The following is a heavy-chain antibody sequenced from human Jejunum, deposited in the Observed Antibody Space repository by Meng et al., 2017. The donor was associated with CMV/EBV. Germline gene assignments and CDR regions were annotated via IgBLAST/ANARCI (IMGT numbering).Heavy chain of an antibody. CDR2: ISDSGRTV. CDR1: GFSFSSYE. Sequence: GFSFSSYERNGVREAPGKGLEWGAYISDSGRTVYNADTVKGRFTISRDNAKKTLSLQMNSLRAEDTATYFCARYGGSFYYYGGVDVWGRGTTVTVSS. CDR3: ARYGGSFYYYGGVDV. V-gene: IGHV3-48*03. D-gene: IGHD3-10*01. J-gene: IGHJ6*02.